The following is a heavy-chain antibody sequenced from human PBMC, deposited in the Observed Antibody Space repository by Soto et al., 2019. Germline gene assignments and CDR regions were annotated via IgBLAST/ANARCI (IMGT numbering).Heavy chain of an antibody. V-gene: IGHV4-30-2*01. CDR3: ASSSSYYDSSGSPFDY. J-gene: IGHJ4*02. D-gene: IGHD3-22*01. CDR1: GGSISSGGYS. CDR2: IYHSGST. Sequence: PSETLSLTCAVSGGSISSGGYSWSWIRQPPGKGLEWIGYIYHSGSTYYNPSLKSRVTISVDRSKNQFSLKLSSVTAADTAVYYCASSSSYYDSSGSPFDYWGQGTLVTVPQ.